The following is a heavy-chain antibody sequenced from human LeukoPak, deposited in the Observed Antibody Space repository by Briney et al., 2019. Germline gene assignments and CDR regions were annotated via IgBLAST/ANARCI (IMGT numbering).Heavy chain of an antibody. CDR2: IWYDASNK. J-gene: IGHJ4*02. CDR3: ATDISTHYFGS. D-gene: IGHD3-9*01. CDR1: GISFRSYG. Sequence: PGRSLRLSCAASGISFRSYGMHWVRQARGKGLEWVTFIWYDASNKYYAESVKGRFTISRDNSRNTVFLQMNSLRAEDTAIYYCATDISTHYFGSWGQGTLVTVSS. V-gene: IGHV3-33*01.